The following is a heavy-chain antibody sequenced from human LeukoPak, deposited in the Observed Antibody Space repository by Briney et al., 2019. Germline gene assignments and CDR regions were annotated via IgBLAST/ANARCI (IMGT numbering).Heavy chain of an antibody. D-gene: IGHD3-10*01. Sequence: SETLCLSCGVSRFSINDCYYWAWLRPPPGKGLEGICISGHSGDTYYAPSLKSRFSMSVDTSKNEFPLKLVSATAADTALYYCARVNGTLRGVFLDLWGEGTLVTVSS. CDR3: ARVNGTLRGVFLDL. J-gene: IGHJ5*02. V-gene: IGHV4-38-2*01. CDR1: RFSINDCYY. CDR2: SGHSGDT.